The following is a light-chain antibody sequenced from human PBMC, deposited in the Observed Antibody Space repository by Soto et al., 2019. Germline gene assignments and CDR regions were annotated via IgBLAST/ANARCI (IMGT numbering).Light chain of an antibody. CDR3: PQSYVTQLK. CDR2: AAS. Sequence: DIQMTQSPSSLSASIGDRVTISCRASQDISSSLNWYQHKSGKAPKLLIYAASGLHSGVPSRFSGTGSATDFTLTISSLQPEDFVTYYSPQSYVTQLKFGQGTKVDI. CDR1: QDISSS. J-gene: IGKJ1*01. V-gene: IGKV1-39*01.